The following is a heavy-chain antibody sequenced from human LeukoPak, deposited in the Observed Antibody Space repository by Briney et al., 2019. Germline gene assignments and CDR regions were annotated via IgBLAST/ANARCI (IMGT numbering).Heavy chain of an antibody. D-gene: IGHD3-3*01. J-gene: IGHJ2*01. CDR2: IYTTGST. V-gene: IGHV4-4*09. Sequence: SETLSLTCTVSGGPISGYYWSWIRQPPGKGLEWIGYIYTTGSTDYNPSLRSRVTISVDTSKNQLSLNLSSVTAADTAVYYCARRGTIFGPESLWGRGTLVTVSS. CDR3: ARRGTIFGPESL. CDR1: GGPISGYY.